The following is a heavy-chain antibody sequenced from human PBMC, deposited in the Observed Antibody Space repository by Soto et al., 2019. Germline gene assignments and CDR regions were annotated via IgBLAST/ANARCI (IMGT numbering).Heavy chain of an antibody. CDR3: ARSGYSGYDYVPIDY. Sequence: SETLSLTCAVYGGSFSGYYWSWIRQPPGKGLEWIGEINHSGSTNYNPSLKSRVTIPVDTSKNQFSLKLSSVTAADTAVYYCARSGYSGYDYVPIDYWGQGTLVTVSS. CDR1: GGSFSGYY. V-gene: IGHV4-34*01. CDR2: INHSGST. J-gene: IGHJ4*02. D-gene: IGHD5-12*01.